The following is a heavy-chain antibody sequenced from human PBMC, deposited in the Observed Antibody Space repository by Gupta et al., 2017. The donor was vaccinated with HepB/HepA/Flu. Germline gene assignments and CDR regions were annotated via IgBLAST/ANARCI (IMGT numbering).Heavy chain of an antibody. CDR2: ISSGGST. D-gene: IGHD6-6*01. J-gene: IGHJ4*02. CDR3: AHPWGHSSSSGKLGY. CDR1: GFPVSSPY. Sequence: EVQLVESGGGLVQPGGSLRLSCAASGFPVSSPYMSWVRQAPGKGLEWVSVISSGGSTDYAVSVKGRFTISRDNSKNTLYLQMNSLRAEDTAVYYCAHPWGHSSSSGKLGYWGQGTLVTVSS. V-gene: IGHV3-66*01.